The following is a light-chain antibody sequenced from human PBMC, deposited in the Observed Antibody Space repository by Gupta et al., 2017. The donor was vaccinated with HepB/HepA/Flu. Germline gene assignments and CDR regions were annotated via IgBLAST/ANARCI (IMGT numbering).Light chain of an antibody. CDR2: GNS. J-gene: IGLJ3*02. CDR1: SSNIGAGYD. CDR3: QSYDSSLSGWV. Sequence: QSVLTQPLSVSGAPGQRVTISCTGSSSNIGAGYDVHWYQQLPGTAPKLLIYGNSNRPSGVPDRFSGSKSGTSASLAITELQAEDEADYYCQSYDSSLSGWVFGGGTKLTVL. V-gene: IGLV1-40*01.